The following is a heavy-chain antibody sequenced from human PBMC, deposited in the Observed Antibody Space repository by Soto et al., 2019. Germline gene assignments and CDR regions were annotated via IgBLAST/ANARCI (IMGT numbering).Heavy chain of an antibody. CDR1: GGTFSSYA. CDR2: INPNSGGT. V-gene: IGHV1-2*04. D-gene: IGHD6-19*01. CDR3: ARDGPYSSGCPDY. Sequence: ASVKVSCKASGGTFSSYAISWVRQAPGQGLEWMGWINPNSGGTNYAQKFQGWVTMTRDTSISTAYMELSRLRSDDTAVYYCARDGPYSSGCPDYWGQGTLVTVSS. J-gene: IGHJ4*02.